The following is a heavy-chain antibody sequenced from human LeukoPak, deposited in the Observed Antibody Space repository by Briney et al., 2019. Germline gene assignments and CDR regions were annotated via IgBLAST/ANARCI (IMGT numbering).Heavy chain of an antibody. D-gene: IGHD3-9*01. CDR1: GYTFTSFG. Sequence: ASAKVSCKTSGYTFTSFGISWVRQAPGQGLEWMGWISPYNGNTNYAQKSQGRVTVTTDISTSTAYMELRSLRSDDTAVYYCARSPPDIVTGYERWDAFDNWGQGTMVTVSS. J-gene: IGHJ3*02. CDR3: ARSPPDIVTGYERWDAFDN. CDR2: ISPYNGNT. V-gene: IGHV1-18*01.